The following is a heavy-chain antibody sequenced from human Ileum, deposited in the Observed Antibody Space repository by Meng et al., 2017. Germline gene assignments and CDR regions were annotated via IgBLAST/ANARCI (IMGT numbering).Heavy chain of an antibody. CDR2: VSTYNDDT. J-gene: IGHJ4*02. V-gene: IGHV1-18*01. Sequence: QVQLVQSGAKVKKPGASVKVSCKASGYTFTSTNYGISWMRQDPGQGLEWMGWVSTYNDDTNHVQKFQDRVTMTTDTSTSTVYMELRSLRSDDTAVYYCARDQIGDYVWDYWGQGTLVTVSS. D-gene: IGHD4-17*01. CDR1: GYTFTSTNYG. CDR3: ARDQIGDYVWDY.